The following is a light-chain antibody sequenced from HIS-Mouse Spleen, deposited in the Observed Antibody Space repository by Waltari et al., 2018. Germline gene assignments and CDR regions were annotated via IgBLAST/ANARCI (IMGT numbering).Light chain of an antibody. V-gene: IGLV3-25*03. J-gene: IGLJ3*02. CDR3: QSADSISTV. Sequence: SYELTQPPSVPVSPGQTARITCPGDALPKQYSYWYQPKPGQAPVLVISKDSERPAGIPERFSGSSSGTTVTLTISGVQAEDEADYYCQSADSISTVFGGGTKLTVL. CDR1: ALPKQY. CDR2: KDS.